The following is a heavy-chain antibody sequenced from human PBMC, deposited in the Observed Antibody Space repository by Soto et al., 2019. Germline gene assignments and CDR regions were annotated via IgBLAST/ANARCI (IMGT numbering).Heavy chain of an antibody. CDR2: IYYSGST. J-gene: IGHJ4*01. CDR3: ARQKRELLLGEDY. Sequence: PSETLSLTCTVSGGSISSSSYYWGWIRQPPGKGLEWIGSIYYSGSTYYNPTLKSRVTISVDTSKNHSSLKLSSVTAADTAVYYCARQKRELLLGEDYWGQGTLVTVSS. V-gene: IGHV4-39*01. D-gene: IGHD2-15*01. CDR1: GGSISSSSYY.